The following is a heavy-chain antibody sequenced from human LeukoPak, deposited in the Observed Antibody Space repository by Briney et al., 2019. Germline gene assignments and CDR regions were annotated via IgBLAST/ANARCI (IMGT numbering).Heavy chain of an antibody. CDR1: GGSISSYY. Sequence: SETLSLTCTVSGGSISSYYWSWIRQPPGKGLEWIGYIYYSGSTNYNPSLKSRVTISVDTSKNQFSLKLSSVTAADTAVYYCAGGGGPWYFDLWGRGTLVTVSS. J-gene: IGHJ2*01. CDR3: AGGGGPWYFDL. CDR2: IYYSGST. V-gene: IGHV4-59*01.